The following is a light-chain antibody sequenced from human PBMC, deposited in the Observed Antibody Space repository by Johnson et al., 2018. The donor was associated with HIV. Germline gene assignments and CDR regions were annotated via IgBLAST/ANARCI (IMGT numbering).Light chain of an antibody. CDR3: GTWDSSLSVYV. J-gene: IGLJ1*01. V-gene: IGLV1-51*01. CDR2: DNN. Sequence: HSVLTQPPSVSAAPGQKVTISCSGSSSNIGRNYVSWYQQLPGTAPKLLIFDNNKRPSGIPDRFSASKSGTSATLGITGLQTGDEADYYCGTWDSSLSVYVFGTGTKVTVL. CDR1: SSNIGRNY.